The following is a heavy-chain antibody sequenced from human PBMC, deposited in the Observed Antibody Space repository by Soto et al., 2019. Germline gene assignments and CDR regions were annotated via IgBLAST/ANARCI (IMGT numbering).Heavy chain of an antibody. CDR3: AKKSEIAVPRYYFDL. CDR1: GFTFGSYA. Sequence: EVGLLESGGGLVQPGGSLRLSCAASGFTFGSYAMSWVRQAPGKGLEWVSSMIGGGGSTYYAESVQGRFTISRDNSKNTLYLQMNSLRVEDTAVYYCAKKSEIAVPRYYFDLWGQGTLVTVSS. J-gene: IGHJ4*02. D-gene: IGHD2-21*01. CDR2: MIGGGGST. V-gene: IGHV3-23*01.